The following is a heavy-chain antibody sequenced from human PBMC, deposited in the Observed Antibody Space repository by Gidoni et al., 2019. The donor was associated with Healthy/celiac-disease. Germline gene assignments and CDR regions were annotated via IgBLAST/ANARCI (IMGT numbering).Heavy chain of an antibody. Sequence: QVQLQESGPGLVKPSETLSLTCTVSGGPISSYYWSWIRQPPGKGLEWIGYIYYSGSTNYNPSLKSRVTISVDTSKNQFSLKLSSVTAADTAVYYCARGEYAGYLFDYWGQGTLVTVSS. CDR3: ARGEYAGYLFDY. J-gene: IGHJ4*02. V-gene: IGHV4-59*01. CDR2: IYYSGST. D-gene: IGHD2-8*01. CDR1: GGPISSYY.